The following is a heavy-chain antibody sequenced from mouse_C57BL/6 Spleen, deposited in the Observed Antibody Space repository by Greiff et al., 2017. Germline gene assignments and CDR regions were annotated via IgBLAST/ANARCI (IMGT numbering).Heavy chain of an antibody. CDR3: TRPYDYGSSYGYFDV. CDR2: IDPETGGT. V-gene: IGHV1-15*01. J-gene: IGHJ1*03. CDR1: GYTFTDYE. D-gene: IGHD1-1*01. Sequence: QVQLKQSGAELVRPGASVTLSCKASGYTFTDYEMHWVKQTPVHGLEWIGAIDPETGGTAYNQKFKGKAILTADKSSSTAYMELRSLTSEDSAVYYCTRPYDYGSSYGYFDVWGTGTTVTVSS.